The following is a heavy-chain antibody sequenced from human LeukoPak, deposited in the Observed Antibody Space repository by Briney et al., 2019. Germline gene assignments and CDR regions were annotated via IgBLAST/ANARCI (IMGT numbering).Heavy chain of an antibody. CDR1: GFTFDDYA. Sequence: PGGSLRLSCAASGFTFDDYAMHWVRQVPGKGLEWVSLIGGDGGSTYYADSVKGRFTISRDNSKNSLFLQMKSLRTDDTALYYCVKEPHYYDRSGYFWGQGTLVTVSS. D-gene: IGHD3-22*01. CDR3: VKEPHYYDRSGYF. V-gene: IGHV3-43*02. J-gene: IGHJ4*02. CDR2: IGGDGGST.